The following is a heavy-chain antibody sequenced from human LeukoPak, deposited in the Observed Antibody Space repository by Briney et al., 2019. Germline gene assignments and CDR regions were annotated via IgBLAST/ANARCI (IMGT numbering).Heavy chain of an antibody. J-gene: IGHJ4*02. CDR3: ASSYCSGGNCYAFDY. Sequence: PGGSLGLSCAASGFTFSTYSMNWVRQAPGKGLEWVSCISKSSSYIDYGDSVKGRFTISRDNAKNSLYLQMNSLRAEDTAVYYCASSYCSGGNCYAFDYWGQGTLVTVSS. D-gene: IGHD2-15*01. CDR2: ISKSSSYI. CDR1: GFTFSTYS. V-gene: IGHV3-21*01.